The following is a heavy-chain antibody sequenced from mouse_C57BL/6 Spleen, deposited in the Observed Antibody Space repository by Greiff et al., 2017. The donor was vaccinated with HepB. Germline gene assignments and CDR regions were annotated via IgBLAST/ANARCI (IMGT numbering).Heavy chain of an antibody. V-gene: IGHV5-9-1*02. CDR2: ISSGGDYI. D-gene: IGHD2-10*02. J-gene: IGHJ2*01. Sequence: EVKVVESGEGLVKPGGSLKLSCAASGFNFSSYAMSWVRQTPEKRLEWVAYISSGGDYIYYADTVKGRFTISRDNARNTLYLQMSSLKSEDTAMYYCTREQGYGNYPLDWWGQGTTLTVSS. CDR1: GFNFSSYA. CDR3: TREQGYGNYPLDW.